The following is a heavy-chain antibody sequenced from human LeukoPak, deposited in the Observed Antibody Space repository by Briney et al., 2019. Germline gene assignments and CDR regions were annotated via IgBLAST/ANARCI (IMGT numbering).Heavy chain of an antibody. CDR1: GFTFISYS. CDR3: AKDPREYYDSSGYYFFSAFDI. CDR2: ISSDSSNI. Sequence: PGGSLRLSCAVSGFTFISYSMNWVRQAPGKGLEWVSYISSDSSNIYYADSVNGRFTISRDNAKNSLYLQMNSLRAEDTAVYYCAKDPREYYDSSGYYFFSAFDIWGQGTMVTVSS. V-gene: IGHV3-48*01. D-gene: IGHD3-22*01. J-gene: IGHJ3*02.